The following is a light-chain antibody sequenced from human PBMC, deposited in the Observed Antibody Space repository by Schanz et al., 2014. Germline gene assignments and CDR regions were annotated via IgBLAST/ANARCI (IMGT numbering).Light chain of an antibody. J-gene: IGKJ2*02. CDR3: QQYGSSPPWT. CDR2: GAS. Sequence: EIVLTQSPATLSLSPGERATLSCRTSQSVSSNLAWYQQKPGQAPRLLIYGASSRAAGIPDRFSGSGSGTDFTLTISSLEPEDFAVYYCQQYGSSPPWTFGQGTKLEIK. V-gene: IGKV3-20*01. CDR1: QSVSSN.